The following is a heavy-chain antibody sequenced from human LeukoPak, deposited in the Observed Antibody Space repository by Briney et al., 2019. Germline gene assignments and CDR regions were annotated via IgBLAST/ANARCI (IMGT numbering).Heavy chain of an antibody. D-gene: IGHD2/OR15-2a*01. Sequence: GGSLRLSCAASGFTFSSYGMHWVRQVPGKGLEWVAFIRHDRSNKYDADSVKGRFTISRDNSKNTLYLQMNSLRAEDTAVYYCAKSFRSRNWFDPWGQGTLVTVSS. CDR1: GFTFSSYG. CDR3: AKSFRSRNWFDP. J-gene: IGHJ5*02. V-gene: IGHV3-30*02. CDR2: IRHDRSNK.